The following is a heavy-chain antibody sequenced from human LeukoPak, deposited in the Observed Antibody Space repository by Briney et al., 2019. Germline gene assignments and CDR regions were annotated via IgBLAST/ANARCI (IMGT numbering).Heavy chain of an antibody. CDR3: ARPGSPQSPFAPFDI. CDR2: TYYRSKWYN. V-gene: IGHV6-1*01. J-gene: IGHJ3*02. CDR1: GDSVSSDSAA. Sequence: SQTLSLTCAISGDSVSSDSAAWNWIRQSPSRGLEWLGRTYYRSKWYNDYAVSVKGRITINPDTSKNQFSLQLDSVTPEDTAVYYCARPGSPQSPFAPFDIRGQGTMVTVSS. D-gene: IGHD3-10*01.